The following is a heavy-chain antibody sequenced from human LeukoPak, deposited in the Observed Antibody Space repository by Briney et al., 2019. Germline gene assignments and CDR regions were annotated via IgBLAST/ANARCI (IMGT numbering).Heavy chain of an antibody. CDR2: VFHSGST. CDR3: ARAGYGYYPFDY. V-gene: IGHV4-59*01. J-gene: IGHJ4*02. CDR1: GDSISTYY. Sequence: SETLSLTCTVSGDSISTYYWSWIRQPPGKGLEWIGYVFHSGSTNYNPSLKSRVTISVDTSKNQFSLILTSVTAADTAVYYCARAGYGYYPFDYWGQGTLVTVSS. D-gene: IGHD3-22*01.